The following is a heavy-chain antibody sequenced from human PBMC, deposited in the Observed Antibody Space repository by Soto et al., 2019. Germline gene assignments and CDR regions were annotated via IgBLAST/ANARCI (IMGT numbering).Heavy chain of an antibody. CDR1: GFNFSPSG. V-gene: IGHV3-33*01. Sequence: LVEAGGGVAQPGRSLVLSCATSGFNFSPSGMHWVRQAPGKGLEWVGMIWNDGSTTHFTDSVKGRFTISRDNSKNTLYLQMNSLRDEDTAVYYCARDGSHYDVDYWGQGTLVTVSS. D-gene: IGHD4-4*01. CDR3: ARDGSHYDVDY. CDR2: IWNDGSTT. J-gene: IGHJ4*02.